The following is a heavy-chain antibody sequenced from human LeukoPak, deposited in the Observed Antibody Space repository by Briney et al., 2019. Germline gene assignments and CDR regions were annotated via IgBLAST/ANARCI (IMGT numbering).Heavy chain of an antibody. CDR2: ISGSVGST. J-gene: IGHJ4*02. D-gene: IGHD1-26*01. CDR3: AKAPGATHFDY. Sequence: GGSLRLFCAASGFTFSSYAMSWVRQAPGKGLEWVSVISGSVGSTYYADSVKGRFTISRDNSENTLYLQMNSLSAEDTAVYYCAKAPGATHFDYWGQGTLVTVSS. V-gene: IGHV3-23*01. CDR1: GFTFSSYA.